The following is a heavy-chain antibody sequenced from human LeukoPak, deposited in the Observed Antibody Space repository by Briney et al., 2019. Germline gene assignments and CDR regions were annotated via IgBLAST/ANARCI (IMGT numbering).Heavy chain of an antibody. Sequence: GGSLRLSCVASGFTFSSYNMNWVRQAPGRGLEWVSYISSSSGTIYYADSVKGRFTISRDNSKNTLYLQMNSLRAEDTSIYYCAREWGQYNWNYVLYYWGQGSLVTVSS. D-gene: IGHD1-7*01. J-gene: IGHJ4*02. CDR1: GFTFSSYN. CDR3: AREWGQYNWNYVLYY. V-gene: IGHV3-48*01. CDR2: ISSSSGTI.